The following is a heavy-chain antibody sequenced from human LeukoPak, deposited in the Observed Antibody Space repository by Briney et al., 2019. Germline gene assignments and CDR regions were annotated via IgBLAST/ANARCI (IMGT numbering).Heavy chain of an antibody. CDR2: ISGSGGST. J-gene: IGHJ6*04. Sequence: GGSLRLSCAASGFTFSSYAMSWVRQAPGKGLEWVSAISGSGGSTYYADSVKGRFTISRDNAKNTVHLQMNALRVEDTAVYYCVRGADWTGYVTPSVDVWGKGTTVTVSS. CDR3: VRGADWTGYVTPSVDV. D-gene: IGHD3/OR15-3a*01. CDR1: GFTFSSYA. V-gene: IGHV3-23*01.